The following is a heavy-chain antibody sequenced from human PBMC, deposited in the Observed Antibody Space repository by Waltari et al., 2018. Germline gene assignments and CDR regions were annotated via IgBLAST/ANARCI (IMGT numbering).Heavy chain of an antibody. CDR1: GGTFSSYA. Sequence: QVQLVQSGAEVKKPGSSVKVSCKASGGTFSSYAISWVRQAPGQGLEWMGGIIPILGIANYAQKFKGRVTITADKSTSTAYMELSSLRSEDTAVYYCARDSGSYYVHWFDPWGQGTLVTVSS. J-gene: IGHJ5*02. CDR2: IIPILGIA. CDR3: ARDSGSYYVHWFDP. D-gene: IGHD1-26*01. V-gene: IGHV1-69*10.